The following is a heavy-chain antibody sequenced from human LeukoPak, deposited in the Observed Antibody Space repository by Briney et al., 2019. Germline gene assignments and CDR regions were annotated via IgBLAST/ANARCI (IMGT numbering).Heavy chain of an antibody. Sequence: SETLSLTCTVSGGSISSGSYYWSWIRQPAGKGLEFIGRIYTSGSTNYNPSLKSRVTISVDTSKNQFSLKLSSVTAADTAVYYCARAGYSGSDFSVWGKGSTVTVSS. V-gene: IGHV4-61*02. D-gene: IGHD5-12*01. CDR3: ARAGYSGSDFSV. J-gene: IGHJ6*04. CDR1: GGSISSGSYY. CDR2: IYTSGST.